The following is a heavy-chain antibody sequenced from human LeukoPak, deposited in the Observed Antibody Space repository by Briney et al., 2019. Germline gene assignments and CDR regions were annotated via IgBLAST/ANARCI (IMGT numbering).Heavy chain of an antibody. V-gene: IGHV3-15*01. CDR3: ATGVVTGTSR. D-gene: IGHD1-1*01. Sequence: GGSLRLSCAVSRITFRNAWMSWVRQAPGRGLEWVARIRSKTEGETKEYAASVKGRFTISRDDSRSRLYLQMNSLKTEDTAVYYCATGVVTGTSRWGQGTLVTVSS. CDR2: IRSKTEGETK. J-gene: IGHJ4*02. CDR1: RITFRNAW.